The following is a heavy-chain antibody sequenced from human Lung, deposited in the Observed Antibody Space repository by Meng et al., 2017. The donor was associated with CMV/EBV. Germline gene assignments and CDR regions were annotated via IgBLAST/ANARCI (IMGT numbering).Heavy chain of an antibody. D-gene: IGHD2-15*01. CDR1: GFAFNSYG. J-gene: IGHJ6*02. CDR2: IQYDGSNK. Sequence: SCDASGFAFNSYGMHWVRQAPGKGLAWVAFIQYDGSNKYYADSVKGRFTISRDNSKNTLYVQMNSLRAEDTAVYYCAKDREQWWWGYYGMDIWGQGTTVTVSS. CDR3: AKDREQWWWGYYGMDI. V-gene: IGHV3-30*02.